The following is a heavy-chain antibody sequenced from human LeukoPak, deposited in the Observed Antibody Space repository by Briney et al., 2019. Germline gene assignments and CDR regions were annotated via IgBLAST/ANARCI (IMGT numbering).Heavy chain of an antibody. Sequence: ASVKVSCKASGYSFTSYGISWVRQAPGQGLEWMGWISAYNGNTNYAQKLQGRVTMTTDTSTSTAYMELRSLRSDDTAVYYCARVRIQAVAGTNYYYGMDVWGQGTTVTVSS. CDR3: ARVRIQAVAGTNYYYGMDV. V-gene: IGHV1-18*01. D-gene: IGHD6-19*01. CDR1: GYSFTSYG. CDR2: ISAYNGNT. J-gene: IGHJ6*02.